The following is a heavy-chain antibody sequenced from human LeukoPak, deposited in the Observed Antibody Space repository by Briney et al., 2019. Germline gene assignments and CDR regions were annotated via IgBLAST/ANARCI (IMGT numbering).Heavy chain of an antibody. CDR2: IYTSGST. CDR1: GGSISSYY. V-gene: IGHV4-4*07. J-gene: IGHJ4*02. Sequence: SETLSLTCTVSGGSISSYYWSWIRQPAGKGLEWIGRIYTSGSTNYNPSLKSRVTMSVDTSKNQFSLKLSSVTAADTAVYYCARDGRGSGWSSIPLDYWGQGTLVTVSS. CDR3: ARDGRGSGWSSIPLDY. D-gene: IGHD6-19*01.